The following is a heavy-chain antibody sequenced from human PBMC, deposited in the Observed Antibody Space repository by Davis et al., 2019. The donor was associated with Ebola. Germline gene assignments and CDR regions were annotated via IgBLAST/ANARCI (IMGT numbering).Heavy chain of an antibody. V-gene: IGHV3-64*04. CDR3: ARDGPEVEYSYYYYGMDV. J-gene: IGHJ6*04. CDR2: INFNGDNT. D-gene: IGHD5-24*01. Sequence: GESLKISCSASGFSFNIFAMHWVRQAPGKGLEYVSAINFNGDNTYYADSVKGRFTISRDNSKNTLYLQMNSLRAEDTAVYYCARDGPEVEYSYYYYGMDVWGKGTTVTVSS. CDR1: GFSFNIFA.